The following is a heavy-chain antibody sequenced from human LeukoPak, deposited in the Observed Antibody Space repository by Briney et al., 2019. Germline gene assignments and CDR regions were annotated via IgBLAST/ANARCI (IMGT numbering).Heavy chain of an antibody. V-gene: IGHV1-8*01. J-gene: IGHJ6*02. D-gene: IGHD3-22*01. CDR3: ARRWLGPGVVIYYYGMDV. Sequence: ASVKVSCKASGYTFTSYDINWVRQATGQGLEWMGWMNPNSGNTGYAQKFQGRVTMTRNTSISTAYMELSSLRSEDTAVYYCARRWLGPGVVIYYYGMDVWGQGTTVTVSS. CDR1: GYTFTSYD. CDR2: MNPNSGNT.